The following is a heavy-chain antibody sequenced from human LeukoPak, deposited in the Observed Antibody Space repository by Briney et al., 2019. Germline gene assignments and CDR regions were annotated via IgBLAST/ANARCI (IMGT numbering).Heavy chain of an antibody. J-gene: IGHJ6*04. D-gene: IGHD6-19*01. CDR1: GGSFSGYY. Sequence: PSETLSLTCAVYGGSFSGYYWSWIRQPPGKGLEWIGEINHSGSTNYNPSLKSRATISVDTSKNQFSLKLSSVTAADTAVYYCARGRTIFRAVAGTNYYYYGMDVWGKGTTVTVSS. CDR2: INHSGST. V-gene: IGHV4-34*01. CDR3: ARGRTIFRAVAGTNYYYYGMDV.